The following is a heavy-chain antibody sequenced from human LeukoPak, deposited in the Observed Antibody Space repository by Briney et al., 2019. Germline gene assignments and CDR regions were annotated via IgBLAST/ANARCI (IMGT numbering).Heavy chain of an antibody. CDR2: ISSNGGST. J-gene: IGHJ4*02. D-gene: IGHD2-2*01. CDR3: ARPKYCSSTSCFDFDY. CDR1: GFTFSSYA. V-gene: IGHV3-64*01. Sequence: GGSLRLSCAASGFTFSSYAMHWVRQAPGKGLEYVSAISSNGGSTYYANSVKGRFTISRDNSKNTLYLQMGSLRAEDMAVYYCARPKYCSSTSCFDFDYWGQETLVTVPS.